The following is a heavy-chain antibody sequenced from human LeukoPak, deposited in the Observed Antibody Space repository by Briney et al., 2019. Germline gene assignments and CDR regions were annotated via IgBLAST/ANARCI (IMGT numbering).Heavy chain of an antibody. CDR2: IKQDGSEK. J-gene: IGHJ4*02. CDR3: ARATLGYCSSTSCYTGYFDY. CDR1: GFTFSSYW. V-gene: IGHV3-7*01. D-gene: IGHD2-2*02. Sequence: GGSLRLSCAASGFTFSSYWMSWVRQAPGKGLEWVPNIKQDGSEKYYVDSVKGRFTISKDNAKNSLYLQMNSLRAEDTAVYYCARATLGYCSSTSCYTGYFDYWGQGTLVTVSS.